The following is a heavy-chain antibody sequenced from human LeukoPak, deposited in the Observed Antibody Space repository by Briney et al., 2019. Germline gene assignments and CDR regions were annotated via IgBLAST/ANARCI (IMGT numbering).Heavy chain of an antibody. D-gene: IGHD4-17*01. CDR3: ARDKGSITVTTIYYYGMDV. V-gene: IGHV1-2*04. CDR2: INPNSGGT. CDR1: GYTFTGYY. Sequence: ASVKVSCKASGYTFTGYYMHWVRQAPGQGLGWMGWINPNSGGTNYAQKFQGWVTMTRDTSISTAYMELSRLRSDDTAVYYCARDKGSITVTTIYYYGMDVWGQGTTVTVSS. J-gene: IGHJ6*02.